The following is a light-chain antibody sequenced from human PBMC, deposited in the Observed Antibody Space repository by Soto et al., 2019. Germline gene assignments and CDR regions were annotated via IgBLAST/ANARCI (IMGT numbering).Light chain of an antibody. CDR1: QSVSSSS. J-gene: IGKJ1*01. Sequence: EIVLTQSPGTLSLSPGERATLSCRASQSVSSSSLAWYQQRPGQAPRLLIYGASGRAPGIPDRFSGSGSGTDFTLTISRLEPEDFAVYYCQQSGTSPWTFGQGTKVEIK. CDR3: QQSGTSPWT. V-gene: IGKV3-20*01. CDR2: GAS.